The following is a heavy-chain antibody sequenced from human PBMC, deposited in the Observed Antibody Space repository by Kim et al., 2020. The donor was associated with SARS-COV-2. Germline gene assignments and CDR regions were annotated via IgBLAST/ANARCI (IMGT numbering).Heavy chain of an antibody. D-gene: IGHD3-16*01. CDR2: ISAYNGNT. CDR1: GYTFTSYG. Sequence: ASVKVSCKASGYTFTSYGISWVRQAPGQGLEWMGWISAYNGNTNYAQKLQGRVTMTTDTSTSTAYLELRSLRSDDTAVYYCARELMMARAFDIWGQGTMVTVSS. CDR3: ARELMMARAFDI. J-gene: IGHJ3*02. V-gene: IGHV1-18*04.